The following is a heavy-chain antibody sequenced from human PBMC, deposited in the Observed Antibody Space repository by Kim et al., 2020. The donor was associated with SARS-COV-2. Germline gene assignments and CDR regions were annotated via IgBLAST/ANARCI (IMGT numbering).Heavy chain of an antibody. J-gene: IGHJ4*02. V-gene: IGHV4-39*01. Sequence: SETLSLTCTVSGGSISSSSYYWGWVRQPPGKGLEWIGSIYYSGTTYYNPSLKSRVTVSVDTSKNQFSLKLSSVTAADTAVYYCARTFDSSGSLFFDYWGQGTLVTVSS. CDR1: GGSISSSSYY. D-gene: IGHD3-22*01. CDR3: ARTFDSSGSLFFDY. CDR2: IYYSGTT.